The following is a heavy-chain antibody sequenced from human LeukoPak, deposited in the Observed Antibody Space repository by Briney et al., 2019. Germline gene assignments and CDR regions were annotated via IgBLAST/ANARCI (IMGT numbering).Heavy chain of an antibody. CDR3: ARGRRYSSGLLDY. CDR1: GGSFSGYY. D-gene: IGHD6-19*01. CDR2: INHSGST. V-gene: IGHV4-34*01. J-gene: IGHJ4*02. Sequence: PSETLSLTCAVYGGSFSGYYWSWIRQPPGKGLEWIGEINHSGSTNYNPSLKSRVTISVDTSKNQFSPKLSSVTAADTAVYYCARGRRYSSGLLDYWGQGTLVTVSS.